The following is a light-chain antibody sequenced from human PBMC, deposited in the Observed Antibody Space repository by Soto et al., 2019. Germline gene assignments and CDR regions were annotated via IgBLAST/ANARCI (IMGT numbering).Light chain of an antibody. Sequence: QSVLTQPPSVSGAPGQRVTISCTGSSSNIGAGYDVNWYQQLSGTAPKLLIYANNNRPSGVPDRFSGSKSGTSASLAITGIQAEDEADYYCQSYDSSLSGVVFGGGTKLTVL. J-gene: IGLJ2*01. V-gene: IGLV1-40*01. CDR1: SSNIGAGYD. CDR2: ANN. CDR3: QSYDSSLSGVV.